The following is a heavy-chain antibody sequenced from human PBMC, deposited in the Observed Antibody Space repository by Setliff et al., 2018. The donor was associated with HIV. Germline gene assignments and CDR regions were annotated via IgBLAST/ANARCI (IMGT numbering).Heavy chain of an antibody. CDR1: GDSISSGGYY. Sequence: PSETLSLTCTDSGDSISSGGYYWSWIRQPAGQGLEWVGRIYTSGNTNYNPSTNYNPSLKSRITISLETSRNQFSLRVTSVTATDTAVYYCTRQSPVAGSGAFDIWGQGTMVTVSS. J-gene: IGHJ3*02. CDR3: TRQSPVAGSGAFDI. CDR2: IYTSGNTNYNPST. V-gene: IGHV4-61*02. D-gene: IGHD6-19*01.